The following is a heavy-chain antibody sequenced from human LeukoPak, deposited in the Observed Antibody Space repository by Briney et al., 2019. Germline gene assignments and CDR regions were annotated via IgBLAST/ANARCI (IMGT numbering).Heavy chain of an antibody. V-gene: IGHV3-73*01. CDR2: IRSKANSYAT. Sequence: GGSLRLSCAASGFTLSGSAMHWVRQASGKGLEWVGRIRSKANSYATAYAASVKGRFTISRDDSKNTAYLQMNSLKTEDTAVYYCTRVIVASPHPNYFDYWGQGTLVTVSS. CDR3: TRVIVASPHPNYFDY. CDR1: GFTLSGSA. D-gene: IGHD5-12*01. J-gene: IGHJ4*02.